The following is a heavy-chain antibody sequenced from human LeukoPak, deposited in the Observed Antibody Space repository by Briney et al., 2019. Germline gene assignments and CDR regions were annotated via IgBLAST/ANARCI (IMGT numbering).Heavy chain of an antibody. D-gene: IGHD3-10*01. CDR1: GYTFTSYD. Sequence: EASVKVSCKASGYTFTSYDINWVRQATGQGLEWMGWMNPNSGNTDYAQKFQGRVTITRNTSISTAYMELSSLRSEDTAVYYCARGNYYGSGSYYAWFDPWGQGTLVTVSS. V-gene: IGHV1-8*03. J-gene: IGHJ5*02. CDR2: MNPNSGNT. CDR3: ARGNYYGSGSYYAWFDP.